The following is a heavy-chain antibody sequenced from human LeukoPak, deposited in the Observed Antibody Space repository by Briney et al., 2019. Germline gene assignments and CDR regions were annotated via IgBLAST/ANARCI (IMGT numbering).Heavy chain of an antibody. J-gene: IGHJ4*02. Sequence: SVKVSCMASGYTFTSYYIHWVRQAPGQGLEGMGIINSSGCGTSYAQKFQGRVTMTRDTSTSTVYMELSSLRSEDTAVYYCARVRSSSGSDYWGQGTLVTVSS. V-gene: IGHV1-46*01. CDR3: ARVRSSSGSDY. CDR2: INSSGCGT. CDR1: GYTFTSYY. D-gene: IGHD6-19*01.